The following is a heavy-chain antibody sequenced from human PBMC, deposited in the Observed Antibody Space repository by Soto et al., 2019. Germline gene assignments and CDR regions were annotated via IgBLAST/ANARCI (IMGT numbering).Heavy chain of an antibody. J-gene: IGHJ5*02. CDR1: GASISSGGYS. V-gene: IGHV4-30-2*01. Sequence: QLQLQESGSGLVKPSQTLSLTCAVSGASISSGGYSWSWIRQPPGKGLEWIGYIYHSGSTYYNPSLKTRVTLSVDMANSQFSLKLNSVTAADTAVYYCVRGLGLWGQGTLVTVSS. CDR3: VRGLGL. CDR2: IYHSGST.